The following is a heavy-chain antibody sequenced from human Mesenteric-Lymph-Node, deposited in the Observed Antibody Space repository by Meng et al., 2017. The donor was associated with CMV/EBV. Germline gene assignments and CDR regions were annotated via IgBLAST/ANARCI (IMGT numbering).Heavy chain of an antibody. V-gene: IGHV3-53*01. CDR3: ASVGYYYGMDV. Sequence: GESLKISCAASGFTVSSNYMSWVRQAPGKGLEWVSVIYSGGSTYYADSVKGRFTISRDNSKNTLYLQMNSLRAEDTAVYYCASVGYYYGMDVWGQGTTVTVSS. J-gene: IGHJ6*02. CDR2: IYSGGST. D-gene: IGHD2-2*01. CDR1: GFTVSSNY.